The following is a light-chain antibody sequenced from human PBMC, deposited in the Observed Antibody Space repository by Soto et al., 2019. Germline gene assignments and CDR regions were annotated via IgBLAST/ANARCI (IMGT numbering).Light chain of an antibody. Sequence: QLVLTQPPSVSGAPGQRVTITCTGSSYNIGAGFDVHWYQQLPGTAPKLLIYSNSNRPSGVPDRFSGSKSGTSTSLAISGLQSADEADYYCQSFDTSLSDVVFGGGTKLTVL. CDR1: SYNIGAGFD. V-gene: IGLV1-40*01. CDR3: QSFDTSLSDVV. CDR2: SNS. J-gene: IGLJ2*01.